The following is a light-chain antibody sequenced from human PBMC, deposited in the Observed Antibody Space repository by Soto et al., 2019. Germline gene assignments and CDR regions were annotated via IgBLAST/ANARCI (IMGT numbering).Light chain of an antibody. V-gene: IGLV2-14*01. CDR2: DVS. J-gene: IGLJ1*01. CDR3: SSYTTTDTYV. CDR1: SSDVGGYNY. Sequence: QSALTQPASVSGSPGQSITISCTGNSSDVGGYNYVSWFQQYQGKAPKLMIDDVSTRPSGVSNRFSGSKSGNTASLTISGLQAEDEADYYCSSYTTTDTYVFGTGTKLTVL.